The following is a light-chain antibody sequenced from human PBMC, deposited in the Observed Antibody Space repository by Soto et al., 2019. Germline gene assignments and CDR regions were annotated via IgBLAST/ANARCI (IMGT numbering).Light chain of an antibody. J-gene: IGKJ5*01. CDR2: GTS. V-gene: IGKV3-20*01. Sequence: EIVLTQSPGTLSLSPGERATLSCRASQSVSSSYLAWYQQRPGQAPRLLIYGTSSRATGIPDRFSGSGSGTDFNLTISRLKPEDFAVYYCQQYCSSPLVTFGQGTRLEIK. CDR3: QQYCSSPLVT. CDR1: QSVSSSY.